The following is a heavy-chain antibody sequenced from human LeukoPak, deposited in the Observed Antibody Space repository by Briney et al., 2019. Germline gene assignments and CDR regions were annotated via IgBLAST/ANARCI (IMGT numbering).Heavy chain of an antibody. Sequence: GGSPRLSCAASGFTFSSYAMSWVRQAPGKGLEWVSAISGSGGSTYYADSVKGRFTISRDNSKNTLYLQMNSLRAEDTAVYYCAKSHVLLWFGESNDAFDIWGQGTMVTVSS. CDR1: GFTFSSYA. CDR3: AKSHVLLWFGESNDAFDI. CDR2: ISGSGGST. D-gene: IGHD3-10*01. V-gene: IGHV3-23*01. J-gene: IGHJ3*02.